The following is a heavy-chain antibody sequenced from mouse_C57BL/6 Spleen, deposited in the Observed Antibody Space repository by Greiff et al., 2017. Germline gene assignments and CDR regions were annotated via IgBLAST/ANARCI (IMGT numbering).Heavy chain of an antibody. Sequence: QVQLQQPGAELVKPGASVKMSCKASGYTFTSYWITWVKQRPGQGLEWIGDIYPGSGSTNYNEKFKSKATLTVDTSSSTAYMQLSSLTSEDSAVYYCARKVNWDDYARDYWGQGTSGTVSS. CDR2: IYPGSGST. CDR3: ARKVNWDDYARDY. D-gene: IGHD4-1*01. J-gene: IGHJ4*01. CDR1: GYTFTSYW. V-gene: IGHV1-55*01.